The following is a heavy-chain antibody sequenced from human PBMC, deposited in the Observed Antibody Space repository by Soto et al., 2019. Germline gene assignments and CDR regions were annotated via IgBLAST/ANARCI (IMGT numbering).Heavy chain of an antibody. CDR3: VRDSRTGCSSINCYMH. D-gene: IGHD2-15*01. CDR2: IWHTGRP. Sequence: QLQLRESGPGLVQPSGTLSLTCDVSGDSLTNNHWRSWVRQAPGKGLEWIGEIWHTGRPNYNPSLKRWVAISIDKSKNQCSLKLSSVTAADTAVYYCVRDSRTGCSSINCYMHWGQGTLVTVSS. CDR1: GDSLTNNHW. J-gene: IGHJ4*02. V-gene: IGHV4-4*02.